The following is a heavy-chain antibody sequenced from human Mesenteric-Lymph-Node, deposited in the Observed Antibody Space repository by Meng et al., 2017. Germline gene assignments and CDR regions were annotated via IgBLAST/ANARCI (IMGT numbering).Heavy chain of an antibody. D-gene: IGHD1-26*01. CDR3: ARGVDAGVDY. CDR2: MSPNNDNA. J-gene: IGHJ4*02. CDR1: GYTFTSYD. Sequence: QSGAGVKAPGASVTVSCKASGYTFTSYDINWVRQATGQGLEWMGWMSPNNDNAHYAQKFQGRVAMTRNTSISTVYMEFSSLRSEDTAVYYCARGVDAGVDYWGQGTLVTVSS. V-gene: IGHV1-8*01.